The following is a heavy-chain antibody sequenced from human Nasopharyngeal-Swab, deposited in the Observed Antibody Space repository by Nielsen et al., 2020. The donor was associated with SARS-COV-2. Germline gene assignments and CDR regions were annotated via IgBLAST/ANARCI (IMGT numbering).Heavy chain of an antibody. CDR2: ISSSSSYI. CDR1: GFTFNKYN. CDR3: ARDGLDYDFWSAYFMDV. J-gene: IGHJ6*02. Sequence: GESLKISYAASGFTFNKYNFNWVRQAPGKGLEWVSSISSSSSYIYYADSVKGRFTISRDNAKNSLFLQMNSLRAEDTAVYYCARDGLDYDFWSAYFMDVWGQGTTVTVSS. V-gene: IGHV3-21*01. D-gene: IGHD3-3*01.